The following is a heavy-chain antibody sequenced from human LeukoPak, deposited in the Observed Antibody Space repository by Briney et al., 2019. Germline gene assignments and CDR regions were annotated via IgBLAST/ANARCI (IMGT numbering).Heavy chain of an antibody. CDR1: GGSISSSSHY. J-gene: IGHJ5*02. CDR2: IYDSGST. V-gene: IGHV4-39*01. D-gene: IGHD6-13*01. CDR3: ARHAWGSSWYYWFDP. Sequence: SETLSLTCTVSGGSISSSSHYWGWIRQPPGKGLEWIGSIYDSGSTYYNPSLKSRVTISVDTSKNQFSLRLTSMTAADTAVYYCARHAWGSSWYYWFDPWGQGTLVTVSS.